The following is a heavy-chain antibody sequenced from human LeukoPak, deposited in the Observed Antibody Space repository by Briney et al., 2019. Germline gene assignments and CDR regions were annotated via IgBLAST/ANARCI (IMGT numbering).Heavy chain of an antibody. D-gene: IGHD6-13*01. CDR1: GFIFSSYA. V-gene: IGHV3-23*01. CDR2: ISGSGGST. J-gene: IGHJ4*02. CDR3: AKSRYSSSWYYFDY. Sequence: GGSLRLSCAASGFIFSSYAMSWVRQARGKGLEWVSAISGSGGSTYYADSVKGRFTISRDNSKNTLYLQMNSLRAEDTAVYYCAKSRYSSSWYYFDYWGQGTLVTVSS.